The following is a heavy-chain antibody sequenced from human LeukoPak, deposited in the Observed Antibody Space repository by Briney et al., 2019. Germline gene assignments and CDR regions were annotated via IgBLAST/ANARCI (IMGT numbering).Heavy chain of an antibody. CDR2: IYYTGST. Sequence: SETLSLTCGVSGGAITNYYWNWIRQAPGKGLEWLGYIYYTGSTTYNPSVKSRITISLDTSKKQISLKLRSVTAADTAVYYCARGTWVSSLAYWGQGTLVTVSS. CDR1: GGAITNYY. CDR3: ARGTWVSSLAY. D-gene: IGHD6-13*01. V-gene: IGHV4-59*01. J-gene: IGHJ4*02.